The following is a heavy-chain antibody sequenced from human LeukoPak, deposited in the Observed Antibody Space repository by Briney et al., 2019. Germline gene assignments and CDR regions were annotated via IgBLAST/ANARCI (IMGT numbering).Heavy chain of an antibody. CDR1: GYFFTSYW. CDR2: IYPGDSDT. J-gene: IGHJ5*02. CDR3: ARFPPPMGWFDP. V-gene: IGHV5-51*01. Sequence: GESLQISCEGSGYFFTSYWIGWVRQLPGKGLEWMGIIYPGDSDTRYSPSFQGQVTISADKSISTAYLQWSSLKASDTAMYYCARFPPPMGWFDPWGQGTLVTVSS. D-gene: IGHD5-24*01.